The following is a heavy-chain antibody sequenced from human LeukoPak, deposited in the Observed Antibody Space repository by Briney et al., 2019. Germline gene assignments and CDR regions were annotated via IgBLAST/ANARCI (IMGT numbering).Heavy chain of an antibody. D-gene: IGHD1-1*01. V-gene: IGHV3-48*02. CDR1: GFTFSSYA. CDR3: STVSGFRFDP. Sequence: GGSLRLSCAASGFTFSSYAMHWVRQAPGKGLEWISYISSSSGTIYYADSVKGRFTISRDNAKNSLYLQMNRLRDEDTAVYYCSTVSGFRFDPWGQGTLVTVSS. CDR2: ISSSSGTI. J-gene: IGHJ5*02.